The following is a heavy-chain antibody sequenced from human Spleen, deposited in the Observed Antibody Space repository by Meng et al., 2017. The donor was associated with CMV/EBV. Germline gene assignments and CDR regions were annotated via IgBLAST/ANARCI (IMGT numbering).Heavy chain of an antibody. CDR1: GGTFSSYA. CDR3: ARGTAVGSSAWVPSPQDVFDI. Sequence: SVKVSCKASGGTFSSYAISWVRQAPGQGLERMGGIIPNLGIANYAQKFQGRVTITADKSTRTAYMELSSLTSDDTAVYYCARGTAVGSSAWVPSPQDVFDIWGQGTMVTVSS. CDR2: IIPNLGIA. D-gene: IGHD6-25*01. V-gene: IGHV1-69*10. J-gene: IGHJ3*02.